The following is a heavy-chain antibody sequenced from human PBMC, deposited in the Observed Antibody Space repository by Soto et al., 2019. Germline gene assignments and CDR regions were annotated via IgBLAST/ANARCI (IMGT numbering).Heavy chain of an antibody. J-gene: IGHJ4*02. Sequence: PSETLSLTCTVSGGSINSYYWSWIRQPPGKGLEWLGYIYYSGGTNYNPSLKSRVTMSVDTSKNQFSLKLRSVAAAGTAVYYCARHYDSSGYYSSSFDYWGQGTLVTVSS. V-gene: IGHV4-59*01. CDR1: GGSINSYY. D-gene: IGHD3-22*01. CDR2: IYYSGGT. CDR3: ARHYDSSGYYSSSFDY.